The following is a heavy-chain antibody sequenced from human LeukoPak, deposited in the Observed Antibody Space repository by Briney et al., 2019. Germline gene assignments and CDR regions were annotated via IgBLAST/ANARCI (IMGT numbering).Heavy chain of an antibody. CDR2: IYYSGST. CDR1: GFTFSSYE. J-gene: IGHJ5*02. CDR3: ARHSRYVWGSPNWFDP. V-gene: IGHV4-39*01. D-gene: IGHD3-16*01. Sequence: LRLSCAASGFTFSSYEMNWVRQAPGKGLEWIGNIYYSGSTYCNPSLKSRVTISVDTSKNQFSLKLSSVTAADTAVYYCARHSRYVWGSPNWFDPWGQGTLVTVSS.